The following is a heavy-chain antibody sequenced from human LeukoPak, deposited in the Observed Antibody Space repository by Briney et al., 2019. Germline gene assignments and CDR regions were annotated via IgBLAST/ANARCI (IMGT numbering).Heavy chain of an antibody. J-gene: IGHJ4*02. CDR1: GYSISSSYY. D-gene: IGHD6-13*01. CDR2: ISHSGST. Sequence: SETLSLTCTVSGYSISSSYYWGWIRQPPGKGLDWIGSISHSGSTSYNPSLKSRLTILVDTSKNQFSLKLSSVTAADTAVYYCASSIAAAGGFDYWGQGTLVTVSS. V-gene: IGHV4-38-2*02. CDR3: ASSIAAAGGFDY.